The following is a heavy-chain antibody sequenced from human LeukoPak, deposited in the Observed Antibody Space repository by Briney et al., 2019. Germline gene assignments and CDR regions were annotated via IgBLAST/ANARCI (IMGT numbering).Heavy chain of an antibody. V-gene: IGHV3-53*01. Sequence: GGSLRLSCAASGFTVSSNYMSWVRQAPGKGLEWVSVTYSGGSTYYADSVKGRFTISRDNSKNTLYLQMNSLRAEDTAVYYCARDGLNDSSGYYFDYWGQGTLVTVSS. D-gene: IGHD3-22*01. CDR3: ARDGLNDSSGYYFDY. J-gene: IGHJ4*02. CDR1: GFTVSSNY. CDR2: TYSGGST.